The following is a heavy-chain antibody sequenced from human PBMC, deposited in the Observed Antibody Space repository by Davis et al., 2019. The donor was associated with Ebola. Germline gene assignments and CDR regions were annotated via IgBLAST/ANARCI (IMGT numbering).Heavy chain of an antibody. D-gene: IGHD2-21*02. V-gene: IGHV3-23*01. J-gene: IGHJ3*02. CDR2: LGLSADT. Sequence: GGSLRLSCAASGFVFSNYVMSWVRRAPGKGLEWVSTLGLSADTYYADSVKGRFTISRDNSKNTLYLQMNGLRVEDTAIYFCVKDTANIWFDIWGQGTMVTVSS. CDR3: VKDTANIWFDI. CDR1: GFVFSNYV.